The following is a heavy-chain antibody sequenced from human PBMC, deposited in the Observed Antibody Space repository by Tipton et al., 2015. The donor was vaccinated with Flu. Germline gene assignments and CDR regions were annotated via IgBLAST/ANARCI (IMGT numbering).Heavy chain of an antibody. CDR1: GDFVSSYY. CDR2: IYYSGST. CDR3: ARDPTVGAVRGYFDY. Sequence: GLVKPSETLSLTCTVSGDFVSSYYWSWIRQPPGKGLEWIGYIYYSGSTNYNPSLKSRVTVSVDTSKNQFSLKLSSVTAADTAVYYCARDPTVGAVRGYFDYWGQGTLVTVSS. D-gene: IGHD1-26*01. V-gene: IGHV4-59*02. J-gene: IGHJ4*02.